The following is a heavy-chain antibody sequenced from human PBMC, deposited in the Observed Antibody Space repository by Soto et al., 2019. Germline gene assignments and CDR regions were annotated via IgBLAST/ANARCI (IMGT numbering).Heavy chain of an antibody. CDR2: IYYSGST. Sequence: SETLSLTCTVSGGSISSGGYYWSWIRQHPGKGLEWIGYIYYSGSTYYNPSLKSRVTISVDTSKNQFSLKLSSVTAADTAVYYCARGGYCSSTSCYREKMDVWGQGTTVTVSS. D-gene: IGHD2-2*02. CDR3: ARGGYCSSTSCYREKMDV. CDR1: GGSISSGGYY. V-gene: IGHV4-31*03. J-gene: IGHJ6*02.